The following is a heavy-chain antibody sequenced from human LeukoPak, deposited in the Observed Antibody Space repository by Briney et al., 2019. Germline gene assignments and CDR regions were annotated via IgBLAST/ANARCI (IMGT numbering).Heavy chain of an antibody. CDR1: GYSFTSYW. CDR3: AGVGIVGATITKDAFDI. J-gene: IGHJ3*02. Sequence: GESLKISCKGSGYSFTSYWIGWVRQMPGKGLEWMGIIYPGDSDTRYSPSFQGQVTISADKSISTAYLQWSSLKASDTAMYYCAGVGIVGATITKDAFDIWGQGTMVTVSS. V-gene: IGHV5-51*01. D-gene: IGHD1-26*01. CDR2: IYPGDSDT.